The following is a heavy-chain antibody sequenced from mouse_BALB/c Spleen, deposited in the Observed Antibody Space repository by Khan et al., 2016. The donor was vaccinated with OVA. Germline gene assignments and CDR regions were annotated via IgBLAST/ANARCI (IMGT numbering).Heavy chain of an antibody. V-gene: IGHV9-3*02. CDR3: ARGNYYGSNSWFAY. CDR1: GYTSTNYG. CDR2: INTNTGEP. Sequence: QIQLVQSGPELKKPGETVKISCKASGYTSTNYGINWVKQAPGKGLKWMGWINTNTGEPTYAEEFKGRFAFSLETSASTAYLQLNNLKNEDTATYFCARGNYYGSNSWFAYWGQGTLVTVSA. J-gene: IGHJ3*01. D-gene: IGHD1-1*01.